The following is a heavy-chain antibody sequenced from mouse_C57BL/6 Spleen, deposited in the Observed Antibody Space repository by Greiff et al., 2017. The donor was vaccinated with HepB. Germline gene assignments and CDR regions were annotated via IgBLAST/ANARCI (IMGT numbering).Heavy chain of an antibody. D-gene: IGHD2-4*01. Sequence: VQLQQPGAELVMPGASVKLSCKASGYTFTSYWMHWVKQRPGQGLEWIGEIDPSDSYTNYNQKFTGKSTLTVDKSSSTAYMQLSSLTSEDSAVYYCARRDYDHWGQGTLVTVSA. CDR2: IDPSDSYT. J-gene: IGHJ3*01. CDR3: ARRDYDH. V-gene: IGHV1-69*01. CDR1: GYTFTSYW.